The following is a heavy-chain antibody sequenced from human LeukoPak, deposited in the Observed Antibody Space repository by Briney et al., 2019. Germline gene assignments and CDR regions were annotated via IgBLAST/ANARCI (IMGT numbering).Heavy chain of an antibody. CDR2: IFYNGST. Sequence: SETLSLTCTVSGGFISGYYWTWIRKPPGKGLEWVGYIFYNGSTNYNPSLKSRVTISLAMSTKQFSLRLSSVTAADTAVYYCARHGGSYSFDYWGQGTLVTVSS. V-gene: IGHV4-59*08. CDR1: GGFISGYY. D-gene: IGHD1-26*01. CDR3: ARHGGSYSFDY. J-gene: IGHJ4*02.